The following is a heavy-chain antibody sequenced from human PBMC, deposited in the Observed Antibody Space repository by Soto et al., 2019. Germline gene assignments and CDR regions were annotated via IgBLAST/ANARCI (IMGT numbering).Heavy chain of an antibody. J-gene: IGHJ6*02. D-gene: IGHD2-15*01. CDR2: IIPILGTA. CDR3: ARDLSGSCSCPYCYGMDV. V-gene: IGHV1-69*01. Sequence: QVQLVQSGAEVKKPGSTVKVSCKASGGTFSSYAISWVRQAPGQGLEWMGGIIPILGTAHYAQRFQGRVTITADDSTRTAYMGLSSRRSEDTAVYYCARDLSGSCSCPYCYGMDVWVQGATVTVSS. CDR1: GGTFSSYA.